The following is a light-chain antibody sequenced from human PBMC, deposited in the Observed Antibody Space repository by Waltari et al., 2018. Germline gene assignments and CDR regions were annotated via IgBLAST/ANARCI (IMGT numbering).Light chain of an antibody. CDR3: SSYAGITNWV. V-gene: IGLV2-8*01. CDR1: SSDVGGYNY. Sequence: QSALTQPPSASGSPGQSVTIPCTGTSSDVGGYNYVSWYQQYPGTAPELIIYEVSRRPSGVPYRFSGSKSGNTASLTVSGLQAEEEADYYCSSYAGITNWVFGGGTKLTVL. CDR2: EVS. J-gene: IGLJ3*02.